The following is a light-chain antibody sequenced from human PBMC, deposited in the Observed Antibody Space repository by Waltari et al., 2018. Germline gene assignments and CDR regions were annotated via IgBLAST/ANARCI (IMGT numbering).Light chain of an antibody. CDR1: GSHLGAASD. V-gene: IGLV1-40*01. J-gene: IGLJ3*02. CDR3: QSYDHNVGGSV. Sequence: QSVLPPPPSVSGAPGQRVTISCTRRGSHLGAASDIHLYQQLPGTAPKLLIYGNNNRPSGGPDRFSGSKSGTSASLAITGLQGEDEADYYCQSYDHNVGGSVFGGGTKLTVL. CDR2: GNN.